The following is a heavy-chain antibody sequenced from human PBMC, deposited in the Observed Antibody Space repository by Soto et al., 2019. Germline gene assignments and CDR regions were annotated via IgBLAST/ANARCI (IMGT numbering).Heavy chain of an antibody. J-gene: IGHJ4*02. D-gene: IGHD3-3*01. CDR2: ISSSGGRT. Sequence: QPGGSLRLSCGTSGFTFANYGMGWVRQAPGRGLEWVSGISSSGGRTYYADSVKGRFTISRDNSKNTLFLQMNSLRAEDTAVYYCAKVAKSRVVIEYFDYWGQGSLVTSPQ. V-gene: IGHV3-23*01. CDR1: GFTFANYG. CDR3: AKVAKSRVVIEYFDY.